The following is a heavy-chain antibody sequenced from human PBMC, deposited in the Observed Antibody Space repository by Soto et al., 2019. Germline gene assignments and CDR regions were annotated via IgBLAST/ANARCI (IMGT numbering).Heavy chain of an antibody. CDR2: IYPGDSDT. J-gene: IGHJ6*02. V-gene: IGHV5-51*07. D-gene: IGHD2-15*01. CDR3: ARREDTDYYYGMDV. Sequence: PVESLKISCKGSGYNFSSYWICCGHQVPGKGLEWMGIIYPGDSDTRYSPSFQAQVTISADKSISPAYLQRRSLKASDTVMYYCARREDTDYYYGMDVWGQGTTVTVSS. CDR1: GYNFSSYW.